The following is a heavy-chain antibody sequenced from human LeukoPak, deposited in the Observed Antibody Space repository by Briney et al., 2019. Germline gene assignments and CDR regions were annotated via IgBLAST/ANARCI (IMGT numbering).Heavy chain of an antibody. CDR2: ISSDGTNT. Sequence: GGSLRLSCVASGVSFSTSWMHWVRQAPGKGLLWLSRISSDGTNTKYADSVKGRFTISRDNAKNTLYLQMNSLRAEDTAVYYCARDQSQAGPTTVDYWGQGTLVTVSS. V-gene: IGHV3-74*03. CDR1: GVSFSTSW. CDR3: ARDQSQAGPTTVDY. D-gene: IGHD1-14*01. J-gene: IGHJ4*02.